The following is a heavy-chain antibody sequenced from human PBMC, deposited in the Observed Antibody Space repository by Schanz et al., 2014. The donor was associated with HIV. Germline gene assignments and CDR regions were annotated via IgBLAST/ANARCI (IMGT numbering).Heavy chain of an antibody. V-gene: IGHV3-33*06. J-gene: IGHJ3*02. CDR2: IWYDENNR. CDR1: GFTFRNYA. D-gene: IGHD2-15*01. CDR3: ANLVVAATDDAFDI. Sequence: QVQLVESGGGVVQPGRSLRLSCAASGFTFRNYAMHWVRQAPGKGLEWVAVIWYDENNRHYADSVKGRFIISRDNSRNTLYLQMNSLRAEDTAVYYCANLVVAATDDAFDIWGQGTMVTVSS.